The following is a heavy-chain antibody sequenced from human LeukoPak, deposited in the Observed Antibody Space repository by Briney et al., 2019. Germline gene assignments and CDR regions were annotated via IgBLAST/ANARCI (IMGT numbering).Heavy chain of an antibody. CDR2: MSGDGNHY. D-gene: IGHD2-15*01. Sequence: GGSLRLSCAASGFTFSTSSMQWVRQAPGKGLEWLAVMSGDGNHYPYGDSVQGRLSISRDNSKNTLYLHMKSLRVEDTAFYYCARGSVATPPSFNYWGQGTLVTVSS. CDR3: ARGSVATPPSFNY. J-gene: IGHJ4*02. V-gene: IGHV3-30-3*01. CDR1: GFTFSTSS.